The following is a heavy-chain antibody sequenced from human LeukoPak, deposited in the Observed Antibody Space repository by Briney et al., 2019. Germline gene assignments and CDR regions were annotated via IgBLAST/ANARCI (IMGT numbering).Heavy chain of an antibody. CDR2: TVGSRPDT. D-gene: IGHD6-19*01. CDR1: GFTFTNYA. CDR3: AKAAPQFGYSSGWYEVGFDY. J-gene: IGHJ4*02. V-gene: IGHV3-23*01. Sequence: GGSLRLSCAASGFTFTNYAMSWVRQTPGKGLEWVSATVGSRPDTYHADSVKGRFTISRDSSKNTLYLQMNSLRAEDTAVYYCAKAAPQFGYSSGWYEVGFDYWGQGTLVTVSS.